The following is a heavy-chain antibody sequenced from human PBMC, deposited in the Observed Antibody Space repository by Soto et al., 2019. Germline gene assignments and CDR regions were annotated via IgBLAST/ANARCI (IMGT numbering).Heavy chain of an antibody. CDR2: ISYDGSNK. CDR1: GFTFSSYA. D-gene: IGHD3-22*01. J-gene: IGHJ4*02. V-gene: IGHV3-30-3*01. Sequence: QVQLVESGGGVVQPGRSLRLSCAASGFTFSSYAMHWVRQAPGKGLEWVAVISYDGSNKYYADSVKGRFTISRDNSKNTLYLQMNSLRAEDMAVYYCARGRGYDYWGQGTLVTVSS. CDR3: ARGRGYDY.